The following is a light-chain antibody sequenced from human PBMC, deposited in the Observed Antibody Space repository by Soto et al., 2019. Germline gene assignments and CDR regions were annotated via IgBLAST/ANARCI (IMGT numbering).Light chain of an antibody. J-gene: IGKJ4*01. V-gene: IGKV1-39*01. Sequence: DVQLAQSPSSLSASVGDRVTITCRARQGINNYLNWYQQKPGRAPKLLVYAASTLEDGVPSRFSGRGSGTDFTLTISPLQPEDFAVYYCQQSYSSWLTFGGGTRAEI. CDR2: AAS. CDR1: QGINNY. CDR3: QQSYSSWLT.